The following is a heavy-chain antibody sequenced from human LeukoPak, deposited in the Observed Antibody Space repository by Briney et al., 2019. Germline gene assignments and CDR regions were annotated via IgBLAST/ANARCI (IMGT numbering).Heavy chain of an antibody. CDR3: ARSQQDNWFDP. D-gene: IGHD6-13*01. CDR2: IIPSFGTA. CDR1: GGTFSSYA. J-gene: IGHJ5*02. V-gene: IGHV1-69*06. Sequence: ATVKVSCKASGGTFSSYAISWVRQAPGQGLEWMGGIIPSFGTANYAQKFQSRVTITADKSTSTAYMELSSLRSEDTAVYYCARSQQDNWFDPWGQGTLVTVSS.